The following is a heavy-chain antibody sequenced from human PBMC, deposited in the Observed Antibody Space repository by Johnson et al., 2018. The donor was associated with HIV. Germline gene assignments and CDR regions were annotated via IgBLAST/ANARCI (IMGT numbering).Heavy chain of an antibody. CDR2: ISFDGNNK. D-gene: IGHD6-19*01. V-gene: IGHV3-30*14. Sequence: VQLVESGGGVVQPGRSLRLSCAASGFTFSSYAMHWVRQAPGKGLEWVAVISFDGNNKNYADSVKGRFTISRDNSKNTLYLQRNSLRAEDTAVYYCARERGDSSRTAFDIWGQGTMVTVSS. CDR1: GFTFSSYA. J-gene: IGHJ3*02. CDR3: ARERGDSSRTAFDI.